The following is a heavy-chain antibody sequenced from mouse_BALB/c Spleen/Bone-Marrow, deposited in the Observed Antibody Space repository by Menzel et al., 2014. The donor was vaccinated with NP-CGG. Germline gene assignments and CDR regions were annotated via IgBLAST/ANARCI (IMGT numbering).Heavy chain of an antibody. V-gene: IGHV4-1*02. CDR1: GFDFSRYW. Sequence: EVKLVESGGGLVQPGGSLKLSCAASGFDFSRYWMSWVRQAPGKGLEWIGEINPDSSTINYTPSLKDKFIISRDNAKNTLYLQMSKVRSEDTALYYCARPDDGYYAMDYWGQGTSVTVPS. D-gene: IGHD2-3*01. CDR3: ARPDDGYYAMDY. CDR2: INPDSSTI. J-gene: IGHJ4*01.